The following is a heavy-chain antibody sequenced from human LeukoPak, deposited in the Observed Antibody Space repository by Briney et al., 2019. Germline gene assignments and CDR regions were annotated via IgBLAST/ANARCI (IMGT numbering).Heavy chain of an antibody. CDR2: ISGSGGST. CDR1: RFSLSSYA. J-gene: IGHJ4*02. D-gene: IGHD6-19*01. Sequence: GGSLRLSCAASRFSLSSYAMSWVRQAPGKGLEWVSGISGSGGSTYYADSVKGRFTISRDNSKNTLYLQMNSLRAEDTAVYYCARDRGIAVAGLDYWGQGTLVTVSS. CDR3: ARDRGIAVAGLDY. V-gene: IGHV3-23*01.